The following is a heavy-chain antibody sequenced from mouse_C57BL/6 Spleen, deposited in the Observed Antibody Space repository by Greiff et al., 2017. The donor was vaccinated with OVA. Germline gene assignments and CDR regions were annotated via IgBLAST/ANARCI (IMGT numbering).Heavy chain of an antibody. D-gene: IGHD1-1*01. Sequence: EVQVVESGGGLVQPKGSLKLSCAASGFSFNTYAMNWVRQAPGKGLEWVARIRSKSNNYATYYADSVKDRFTISRDDSESMLYLQMNNLKTEDTAMYYCVRQPSITTVPPDAMDYWGQGTSVTVSS. CDR3: VRQPSITTVPPDAMDY. CDR2: IRSKSNNYAT. CDR1: GFSFNTYA. V-gene: IGHV10-1*01. J-gene: IGHJ4*01.